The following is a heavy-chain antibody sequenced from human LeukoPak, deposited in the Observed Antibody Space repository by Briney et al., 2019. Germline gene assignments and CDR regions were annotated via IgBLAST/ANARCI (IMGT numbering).Heavy chain of an antibody. CDR2: IYHSGTT. V-gene: IGHV4-59*08. CDR3: ASQSEGMGV. CDR1: GGSIRSFY. Sequence: PSETLSLTCTVSGGSIRSFYWNWIRQRPGKGLEWIGYIYHSGTTSYNPSLKSRVTISVDTSKNQFPLRLTSVTAADTAVYYCASQSEGMGVWGQGTTVIVSS. J-gene: IGHJ6*02.